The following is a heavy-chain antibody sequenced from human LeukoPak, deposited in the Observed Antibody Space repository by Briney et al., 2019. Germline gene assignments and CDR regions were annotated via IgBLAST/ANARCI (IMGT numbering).Heavy chain of an antibody. D-gene: IGHD4-11*01. CDR3: ARNSRYSLDI. CDR2: IKSDGSER. CDR1: GFTFSGYW. V-gene: IGHV3-7*04. Sequence: GGSLILSCAASGFTFSGYWMSWVRQAPGKGLEWVALIKSDGSERYYVDSVKGRFTISRDNAKNSLYLPMNSLRAEDTAVYYCARNSRYSLDIWGQGTMVTVSP. J-gene: IGHJ3*02.